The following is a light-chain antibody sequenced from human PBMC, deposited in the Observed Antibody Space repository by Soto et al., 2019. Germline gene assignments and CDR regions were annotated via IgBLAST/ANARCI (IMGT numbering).Light chain of an antibody. V-gene: IGKV1-39*01. CDR1: PSISTY. CDR3: QQANSFPLT. J-gene: IGKJ4*01. CDR2: AAS. Sequence: DIQMTQSPSSLSASVGDRVTITCRASPSISTYLNWYHQKPGKAPKLLIYAASSLQSGVPSRFSGSGSGTDFALTISSLQPEDFATYYCQQANSFPLTFGGGTKVDIK.